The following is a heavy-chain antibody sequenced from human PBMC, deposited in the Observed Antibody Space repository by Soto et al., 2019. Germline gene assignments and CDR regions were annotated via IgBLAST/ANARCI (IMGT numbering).Heavy chain of an antibody. CDR3: ARDLRWQREAGGDY. V-gene: IGHV3-21*01. D-gene: IGHD6-25*01. Sequence: EVQLVESGGGLVKPGGSLRLSCAASGFTFSSYSMNWVRQAPGKGLEWVSSISSSSSYIYYADSVKGRFTISRDNAKNSLYLQMNSLRAEDTAVYYCARDLRWQREAGGDYWGQGTLVTVSS. J-gene: IGHJ4*02. CDR1: GFTFSSYS. CDR2: ISSSSSYI.